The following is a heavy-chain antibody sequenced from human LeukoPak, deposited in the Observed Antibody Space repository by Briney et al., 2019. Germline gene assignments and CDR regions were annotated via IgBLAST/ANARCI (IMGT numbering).Heavy chain of an antibody. CDR2: IYYSGST. V-gene: IGHV4-39*01. J-gene: IGHJ4*02. D-gene: IGHD6-19*01. Sequence: RPSETLSLTCTASGGSISSSYSWGWIRQPPGKGLEWIGNIYYSGSTYYNSSLKSRVTISVDTSKNQFSLNLSSVTASDTAIYYCASTKLGYSSGWHWGQGTLVTVSS. CDR3: ASTKLGYSSGWH. CDR1: GGSISSSYS.